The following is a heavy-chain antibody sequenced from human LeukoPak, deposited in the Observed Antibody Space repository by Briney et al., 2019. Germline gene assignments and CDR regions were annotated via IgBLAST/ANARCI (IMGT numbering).Heavy chain of an antibody. CDR3: AKSTMGRLDY. CDR2: INPNRGGT. D-gene: IGHD3-10*01. J-gene: IGHJ4*02. V-gene: IGHV1-2*02. Sequence: GASVKVSCKASGYTFTGYYMHWVRQAPGQGLEWMGWINPNRGGTKYAQKFQGRVTITRETSISTAYIELSRLTSDDTAVYYSAKSTMGRLDYWGQGTLVTVSS. CDR1: GYTFTGYY.